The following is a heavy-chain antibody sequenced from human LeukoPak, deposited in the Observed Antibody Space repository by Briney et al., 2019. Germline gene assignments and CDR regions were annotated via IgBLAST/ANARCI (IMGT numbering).Heavy chain of an antibody. D-gene: IGHD3/OR15-3a*01. J-gene: IGHJ5*02. V-gene: IGHV1-3*01. Sequence: GASVKVSCKAPGYTFTAYTIHWVRQAPGQRLEWMGWINAGNGNTRSSQKFQGRVTITRDTSASTAYMELSSLRPEDTAVYYCARGPRSDFWTGYYENWFDPWGQGTLVTVSS. CDR2: INAGNGNT. CDR1: GYTFTAYT. CDR3: ARGPRSDFWTGYYENWFDP.